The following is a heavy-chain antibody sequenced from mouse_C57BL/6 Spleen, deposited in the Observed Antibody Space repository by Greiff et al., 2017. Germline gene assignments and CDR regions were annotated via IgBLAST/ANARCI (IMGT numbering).Heavy chain of an antibody. D-gene: IGHD1-1*01. CDR1: GYTFTSYW. J-gene: IGHJ2*01. V-gene: IGHV1-61*01. Sequence: VQLQQSGAELVRPGSSVKMSCTASGYTFTSYWMEWVKQRPGQGLEWIGNIYPYDSETNYTQKFKDKATLTVDKSSSPAYMQLSSLTSYASSVYYCARRYYSSSYFDYWGQGTTLTVSS. CDR3: ARRYYSSSYFDY. CDR2: IYPYDSET.